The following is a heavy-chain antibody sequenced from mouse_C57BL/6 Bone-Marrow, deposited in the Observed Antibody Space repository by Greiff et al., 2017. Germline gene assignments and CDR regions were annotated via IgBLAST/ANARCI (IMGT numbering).Heavy chain of an antibody. Sequence: EVQVVESGGGLVKPGGSLKLSCAASGFTFSSYAMSWVRQTPEKRLEWVATISDGGSYTYYPDNVKGRFTISRDNAKNNLYLQMSHLKSEDTAMYYCARDLHYYGSIWYFDVWGTGTTVTVSS. V-gene: IGHV5-4*01. J-gene: IGHJ1*03. D-gene: IGHD1-1*01. CDR1: GFTFSSYA. CDR2: ISDGGSYT. CDR3: ARDLHYYGSIWYFDV.